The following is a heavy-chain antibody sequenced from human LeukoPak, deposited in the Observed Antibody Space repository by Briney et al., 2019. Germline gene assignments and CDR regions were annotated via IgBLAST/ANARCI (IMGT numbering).Heavy chain of an antibody. J-gene: IGHJ5*02. CDR2: INPNSGGT. CDR1: GYTFTGHY. V-gene: IGHV1-2*02. D-gene: IGHD2-15*01. CDR3: ARECSGGSCYNWFDT. Sequence: ASVKVSCKASGYTFTGHYMHWVRQAPGQGPEWMGWINPNSGGTNYAQKFQGSVSMTRDTSISTAYMELSRLRSDDTAVYYCARECSGGSCYNWFDTWGQGTLVTVSS.